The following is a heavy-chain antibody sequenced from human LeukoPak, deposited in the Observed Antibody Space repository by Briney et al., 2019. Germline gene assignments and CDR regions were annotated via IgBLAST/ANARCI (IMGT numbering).Heavy chain of an antibody. CDR3: ARALVEYYYYYYMDV. V-gene: IGHV3-21*01. CDR1: GFTFSSYS. CDR2: ISSSSSYI. D-gene: IGHD2-21*01. J-gene: IGHJ6*03. Sequence: GGSLRLSCAASGFTFSSYSMNWVRQAPGKGLEWVSSISSSSSYIYYADSVKGRFTISRDNAKNSLYLQMNSLRAEDTAVYYCARALVEYYYYYYMDVWGKGTTVTISS.